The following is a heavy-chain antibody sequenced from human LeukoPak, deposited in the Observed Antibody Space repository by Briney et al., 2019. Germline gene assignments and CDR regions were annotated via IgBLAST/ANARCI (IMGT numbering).Heavy chain of an antibody. CDR3: ANTNTYYYDNGAFDI. V-gene: IGHV3-30-3*01. CDR1: GFTFSSYA. Sequence: PGGSLRLSCAASGFTFSSYAMHWVRQAPGKGLEWVAVISYDGSNKYYADSVKGRFTISRDNSKNTLYLQMNSLRAEDTAVYYCANTNTYYYDNGAFDIWGQGTMVTVSS. CDR2: ISYDGSNK. J-gene: IGHJ3*02. D-gene: IGHD3-22*01.